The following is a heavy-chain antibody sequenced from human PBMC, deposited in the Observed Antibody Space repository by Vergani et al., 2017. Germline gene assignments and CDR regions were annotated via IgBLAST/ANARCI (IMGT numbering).Heavy chain of an antibody. J-gene: IGHJ4*02. D-gene: IGHD6-19*01. CDR2: IRSKANSYAT. Sequence: EVQLVESGGGLVQPGGSLKLSCAASGFTFSGSAMHWVRQASGKGLEWVGRIRSKANSYATAYAASVKGRFTISRDDSKNTAYLQMNGLKTEDTAVYYCTSRGSGGSAGGGQGTLVTVSS. V-gene: IGHV3-73*02. CDR1: GFTFSGSA. CDR3: TSRGSGGSAG.